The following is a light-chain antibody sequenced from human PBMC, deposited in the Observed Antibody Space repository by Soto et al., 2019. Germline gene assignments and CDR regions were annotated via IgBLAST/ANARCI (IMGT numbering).Light chain of an antibody. CDR1: SSDVGGYNY. V-gene: IGLV2-14*01. CDR2: DVS. Sequence: QSVLTQPASVSGSPGQSISISCTGTSSDVGGYNYVSWYRQHPGKAPKLMIYDVSNRPSGVSNRFSGSKSGNTASLTISGLQAEDEADYYCSSYTSSSTRVVFGGGTQLTV. J-gene: IGLJ2*01. CDR3: SSYTSSSTRVV.